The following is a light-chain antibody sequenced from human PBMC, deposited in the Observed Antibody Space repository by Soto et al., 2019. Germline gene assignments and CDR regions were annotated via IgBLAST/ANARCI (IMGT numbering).Light chain of an antibody. CDR2: GAS. CDR3: LQYGSATRT. V-gene: IGKV3-20*01. Sequence: EIVLTKSPGTLSLSPGERAGLSCGARQSVSSRYLAWYQQKPGQAPRLFIYGASSRATGIPDRFSGSGSGTDFTLTISRLEPEDFEVYYCLQYGSATRTFGQGTEVDIK. J-gene: IGKJ1*01. CDR1: QSVSSRY.